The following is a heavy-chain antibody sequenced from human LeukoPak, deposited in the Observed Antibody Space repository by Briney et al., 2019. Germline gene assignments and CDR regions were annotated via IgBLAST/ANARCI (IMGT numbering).Heavy chain of an antibody. CDR2: ISAYNGNT. V-gene: IGHV1-18*01. CDR1: GYTFTSYG. CDR3: ARDGGGIGVAPEWLTDY. Sequence: ASVKVSCKASGYTFTSYGISWVRQAPGQGLEWMGWISAYNGNTNYAQKLQGRVTMTTDTSTSTAYMELRSLRSDDTAVYYCARDGGGIGVAPEWLTDYWGQGTLVTVSS. D-gene: IGHD5-12*01. J-gene: IGHJ4*02.